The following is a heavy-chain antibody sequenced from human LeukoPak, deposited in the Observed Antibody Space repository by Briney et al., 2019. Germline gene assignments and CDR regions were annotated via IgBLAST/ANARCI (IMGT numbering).Heavy chain of an antibody. CDR2: IYYSGST. Sequence: SETLSLNCTVSGGSISSYYWSWIRQPPGKGLEWIGYIYYSGSTNYNPSLKSRVTISVDTSKNQFSLKLSSVTAADTAVYYCARVVVYYFDYWGQGTLVTVSS. CDR3: ARVVVYYFDY. V-gene: IGHV4-59*01. CDR1: GGSISSYY. D-gene: IGHD2-15*01. J-gene: IGHJ4*02.